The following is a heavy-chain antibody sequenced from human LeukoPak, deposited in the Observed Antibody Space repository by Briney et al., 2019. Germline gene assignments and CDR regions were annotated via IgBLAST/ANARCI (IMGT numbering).Heavy chain of an antibody. D-gene: IGHD6-6*01. CDR3: TKVNRPYSSSSSLNFDS. J-gene: IGHJ4*02. V-gene: IGHV3-43*01. CDR1: GCTFNDHN. Sequence: GGSLRLSCAASGCTFNDHNMHWVRKARGRGLEWVSLLRWDGYTTYYADSVKGRFTISRDNSKNSLHLQMNRLRPEDTALYYCTKVNRPYSSSSSLNFDSWGQGTLVTFSS. CDR2: LRWDGYTT.